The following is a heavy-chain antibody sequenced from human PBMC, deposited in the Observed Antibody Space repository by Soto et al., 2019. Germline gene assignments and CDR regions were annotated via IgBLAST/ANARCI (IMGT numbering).Heavy chain of an antibody. J-gene: IGHJ5*02. V-gene: IGHV4-39*01. CDR1: GGSIYSIYYY. CDR2: IYYSGST. D-gene: IGHD6-19*01. Sequence: PSETLSLTCTVSGGSIYSIYYYWGWIRQPPGKGLEWIGNIYYSGSTNYNPSLKSRVTISVDTSKNQFSLKLSSVTAAETAVYYCARQSSGWYNWFDPWGQGTLVTVSS. CDR3: ARQSSGWYNWFDP.